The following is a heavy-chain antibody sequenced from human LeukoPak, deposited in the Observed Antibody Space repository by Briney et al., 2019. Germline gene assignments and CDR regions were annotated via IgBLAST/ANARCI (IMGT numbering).Heavy chain of an antibody. Sequence: PGGSLRLSCAASGFTFSSYSMNWVRQAPGKGLEWVSSISSSSSYIYYADSVKGRFTISRDNSKNTLYLQMNSLRAEDTAVYYCANSRDDILTTFDYWGQGTLVTVSS. D-gene: IGHD3-9*01. J-gene: IGHJ4*02. CDR3: ANSRDDILTTFDY. CDR1: GFTFSSYS. V-gene: IGHV3-21*04. CDR2: ISSSSSYI.